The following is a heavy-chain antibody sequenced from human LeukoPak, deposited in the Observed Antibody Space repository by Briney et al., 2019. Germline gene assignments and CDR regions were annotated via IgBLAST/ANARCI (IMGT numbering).Heavy chain of an antibody. V-gene: IGHV3-30*03. CDR3: VTLDNWNDGGFDY. CDR2: ISYDGSNT. J-gene: IGHJ4*02. D-gene: IGHD1-1*01. Sequence: GGSLRLSCAASGFTFTSYGMNWVRQAPGQGLEWVAVISYDGSNTYYADSVQGRFTISRDNSKNTLYLQMNSLRAEDTAVYYCVTLDNWNDGGFDYWGQGTLVTVSS. CDR1: GFTFTSYG.